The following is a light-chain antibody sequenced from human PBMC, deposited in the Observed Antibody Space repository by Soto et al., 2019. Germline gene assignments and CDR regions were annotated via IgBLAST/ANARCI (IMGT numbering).Light chain of an antibody. CDR1: HSVSTY. CDR3: QQHNNWPRK. J-gene: IGKJ1*01. Sequence: ETVLTQSPATLSLSPGEGATLSCRASHSVSTYLAWYQQKPGQTPRLLIYDASTRATGIPARFSGSGSGTDFTLNISSLDPEDFAVYYCQQHNNWPRKFGEWTKVDIK. V-gene: IGKV3-11*01. CDR2: DAS.